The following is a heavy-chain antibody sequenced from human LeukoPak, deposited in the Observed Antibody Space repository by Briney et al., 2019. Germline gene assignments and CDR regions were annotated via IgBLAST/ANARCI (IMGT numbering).Heavy chain of an antibody. CDR2: ISDDGSNK. V-gene: IGHV3-30*04. CDR3: ARALGRINMIGSS. Sequence: GGSLRHSCAASGFTFTRYAMHCVRQAPGKGLEWVAVISDDGSNKYYSDSVKGRFTISRDNSKKTLYMQMNSLRAEDMAVYYCARALGRINMIGSSWGQGNLVTVSS. J-gene: IGHJ5*02. CDR1: GFTFTRYA. D-gene: IGHD3-22*01.